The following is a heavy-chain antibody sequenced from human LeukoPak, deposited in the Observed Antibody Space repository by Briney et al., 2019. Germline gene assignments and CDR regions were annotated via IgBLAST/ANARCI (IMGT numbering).Heavy chain of an antibody. CDR2: IYYSGST. Sequence: SETLSLTCTVSGGSISSSSYYWGWIRQPPGKRLEWIGSIYYSGSTYYNPSLKSRVTISVDTSKNQFSLKLSSVTAADTAVYYCARRAAAGDPFDYWGQGTLVTVSS. CDR3: ARRAAAGDPFDY. CDR1: GGSISSSSYY. J-gene: IGHJ4*02. V-gene: IGHV4-39*01. D-gene: IGHD6-13*01.